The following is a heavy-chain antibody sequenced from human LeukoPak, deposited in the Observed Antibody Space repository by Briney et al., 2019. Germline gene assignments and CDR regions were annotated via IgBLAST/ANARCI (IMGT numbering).Heavy chain of an antibody. J-gene: IGHJ5*02. V-gene: IGHV1-46*01. CDR1: GYTFTDYH. Sequence: ASVKVSCKASGYTFTDYHMHWVRQAPGQGLEWMGIINPSGGSTTYAEKFQGRVTMTRDTSTSTVYMELTSLRSEDTAVYYCARDSLRTAIAMAGGNWFDPWGQGTLVTVSS. CDR3: ARDSLRTAIAMAGGNWFDP. D-gene: IGHD6-19*01. CDR2: INPSGGST.